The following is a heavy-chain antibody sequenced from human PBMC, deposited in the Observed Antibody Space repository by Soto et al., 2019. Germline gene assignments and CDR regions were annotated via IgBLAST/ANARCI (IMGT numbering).Heavy chain of an antibody. CDR2: ISGSGGST. Sequence: GGSLRLSCAASGFTFSSYAMSWIRQAPGKGLEWVSAISGSGGSTYYADSVKGRFTISRDNSKNTLYLQMNSLRAEDTAVYYCAKDRGLGHSSSTSCPRGACFDPWGQGTLVTVSS. J-gene: IGHJ5*02. CDR3: AKDRGLGHSSSTSCPRGACFDP. D-gene: IGHD2-2*01. V-gene: IGHV3-23*01. CDR1: GFTFSSYA.